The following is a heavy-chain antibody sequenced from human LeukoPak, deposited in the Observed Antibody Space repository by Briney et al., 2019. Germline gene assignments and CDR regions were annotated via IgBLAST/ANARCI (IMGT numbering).Heavy chain of an antibody. D-gene: IGHD4-23*01. CDR3: ARAYSGNSQYFQH. V-gene: IGHV4-38-2*02. CDR1: GYSISSGYY. J-gene: IGHJ1*01. Sequence: SETLPLTCTVSGYSISSGYYWGWIRQPPGKGLEWIGSIHHSGSTNYNPSLKSRVTISLDTSKNQFSLKLSSVTAADTAVYYCARAYSGNSQYFQHWGQGTLVTVSS. CDR2: IHHSGST.